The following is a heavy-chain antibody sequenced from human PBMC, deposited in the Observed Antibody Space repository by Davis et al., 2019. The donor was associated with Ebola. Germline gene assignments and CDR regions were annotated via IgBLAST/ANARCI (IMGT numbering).Heavy chain of an antibody. CDR2: INHSGST. J-gene: IGHJ6*02. D-gene: IGHD3-10*01. CDR3: ARDLAFGDFFNGMDV. V-gene: IGHV4-34*01. Sequence: PSETLSLTCAVYGGSFSGYYWSWIRQPPGKGLEWIGEINHSGSTNYNPSLKSRVTISVDTSKNQFSLKLSSVTAADTAVYYCARDLAFGDFFNGMDVWGQGTTVTVSS. CDR1: GGSFSGYY.